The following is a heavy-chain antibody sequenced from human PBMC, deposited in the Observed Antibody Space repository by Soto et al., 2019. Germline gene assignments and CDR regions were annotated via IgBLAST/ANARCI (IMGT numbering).Heavy chain of an antibody. J-gene: IGHJ4*02. Sequence: PSETLSLTCTVSGGSVTNSSYYWGWIRQSPWKRLEWIGSVYYRGRSYSKSSVKSRVTISVDTSKNQFSLYLNSVTASDTAVYFCVSQRTTGITQAYCDCCGPGXRVTVYS. D-gene: IGHD1-20*01. CDR1: GGSVTNSSYY. CDR2: VYYRGRS. CDR3: VSQRTTGITQAYCDC. V-gene: IGHV4-39*01.